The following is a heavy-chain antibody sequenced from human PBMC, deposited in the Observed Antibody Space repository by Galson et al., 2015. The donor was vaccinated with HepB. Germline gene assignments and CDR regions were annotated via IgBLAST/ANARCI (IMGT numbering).Heavy chain of an antibody. CDR2: IYYSGST. Sequence: SETLSLTCTVSGGSISSYYWSWIRQPPGKGLEWIGYIYYSGSTNYNPSLKSRVTISVDTSKNQFSLKLSSVTAADTAVYYCARVKTTVVTRRDDALDSWGQGTMVTVSS. CDR1: GGSISSYY. V-gene: IGHV4-59*01. J-gene: IGHJ3*02. CDR3: ARVKTTVVTRRDDALDS. D-gene: IGHD4-23*01.